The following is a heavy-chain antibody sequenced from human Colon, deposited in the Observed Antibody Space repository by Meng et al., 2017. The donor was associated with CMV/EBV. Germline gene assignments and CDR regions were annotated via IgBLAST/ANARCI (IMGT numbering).Heavy chain of an antibody. CDR3: ARDCGGPGRGEDCSDY. D-gene: IGHD2/OR15-2a*01. CDR1: GYNFNNHA. V-gene: IGHV1-69*04. J-gene: IGHJ4*02. Sequence: SGYNFNNHAINWVRQAPGQGLEWMGSIAPMLRTPNYAQKFEGRLTITADTFTSTANMELSSLRSDDTALYYCARDCGGPGRGEDCSDYWGQGTLVTVSS. CDR2: IAPMLRTP.